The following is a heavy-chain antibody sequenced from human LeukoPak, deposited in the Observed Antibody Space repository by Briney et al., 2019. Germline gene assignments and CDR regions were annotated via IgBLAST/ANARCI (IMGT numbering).Heavy chain of an antibody. V-gene: IGHV4-39*02. CDR1: GGSISSSSYY. D-gene: IGHD3-22*01. J-gene: IGHJ3*02. CDR3: ARDAVSGYYSNDAFDI. Sequence: PSETLSLTCTVSGGSISSSSYYWSWIRQPPGKGLEWIGSIYYSGSTYYNPSLKSRVTISVDTSKNQFSLKLSSVTAADTAVYYCARDAVSGYYSNDAFDIWGQGTMVTVSS. CDR2: IYYSGST.